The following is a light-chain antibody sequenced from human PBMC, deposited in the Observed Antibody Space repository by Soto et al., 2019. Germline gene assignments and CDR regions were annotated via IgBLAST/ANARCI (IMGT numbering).Light chain of an antibody. CDR3: QQRSHWPRT. J-gene: IGKJ1*01. CDR1: QNISSY. CDR2: DVS. V-gene: IGKV3-11*01. Sequence: EIAMTQPPATLAVSPGERPTLSCRASQNISSYLIWYQQKPGPAPRLLIYDVSNRATGIPARFSGSGSGTDFSLTISSLEPEDFAVYYCQQRSHWPRTFGQGTKVDIK.